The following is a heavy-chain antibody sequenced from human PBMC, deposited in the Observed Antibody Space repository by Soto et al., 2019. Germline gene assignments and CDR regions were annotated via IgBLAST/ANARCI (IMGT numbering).Heavy chain of an antibody. J-gene: IGHJ6*01. CDR1: GGTFSSYA. V-gene: IGHV1-69*01. CDR2: IIPIFGTA. D-gene: IGHD2-21*02. Sequence: QVQLVQSGAEVKKPGSSVKVSCKASGGTFSSYAISWVRQAPGQGLEWMGGIIPIFGTANYAQKFQGRVTITAHESTSTAYMELSSLRSEDTAVYYCARSPRLRTYDYDGMDVWGQGTTVTVSS. CDR3: ARSPRLRTYDYDGMDV.